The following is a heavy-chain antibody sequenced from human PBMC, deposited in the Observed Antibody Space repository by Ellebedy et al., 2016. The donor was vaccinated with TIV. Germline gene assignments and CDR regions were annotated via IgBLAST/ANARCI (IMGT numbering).Heavy chain of an antibody. Sequence: AASVKVSCKASGGTFSSYAISWVRQAPGQGLAWMGRIIPILGIANYAQKFQGRVTITADKSTSTAYMELSSLRSEDTAVYYCARMYYYDSEDAFDIWGQGTMVTVSS. CDR2: IIPILGIA. D-gene: IGHD3-22*01. CDR3: ARMYYYDSEDAFDI. V-gene: IGHV1-69*04. J-gene: IGHJ3*02. CDR1: GGTFSSYA.